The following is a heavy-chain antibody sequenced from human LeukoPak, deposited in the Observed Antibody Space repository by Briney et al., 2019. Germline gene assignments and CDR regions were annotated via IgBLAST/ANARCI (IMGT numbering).Heavy chain of an antibody. Sequence: GGSLRLTCAASGFTFSSYSMNWVRQAPGKGLEWVSYISSSSSTIYYADSVKGRFTISRDNAKNSLYLQMNSLRAEDTAVYYCARDQTDWQWELLMDYWGQGTLVTVSS. J-gene: IGHJ4*02. CDR3: ARDQTDWQWELLMDY. V-gene: IGHV3-48*04. D-gene: IGHD1-26*01. CDR2: ISSSSSTI. CDR1: GFTFSSYS.